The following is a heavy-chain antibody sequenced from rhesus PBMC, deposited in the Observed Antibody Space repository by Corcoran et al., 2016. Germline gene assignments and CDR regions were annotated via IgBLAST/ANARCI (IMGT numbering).Heavy chain of an antibody. J-gene: IGHJ4*01. CDR1: GGSISSSNW. CDR2: IYGSGGST. V-gene: IGHV4-93*01. D-gene: IGHD3-34*01. CDR3: ARDQRGAPFDY. Sequence: QVQLQESGPAVVKPSETLSLTCAVSGGSISSSNWWSWIRQSPGKGLEWIGGIYGSGGSTEYNPSLKSRVTISIDTSKNQFSLKLSSVTAADTAVYYCARDQRGAPFDYWGQGVLVTVSS.